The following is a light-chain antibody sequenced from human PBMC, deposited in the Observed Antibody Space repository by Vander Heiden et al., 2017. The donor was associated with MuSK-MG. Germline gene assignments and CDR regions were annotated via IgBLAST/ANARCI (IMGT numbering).Light chain of an antibody. CDR1: RNIGNY. CDR2: AAT. V-gene: IGKV1-39*01. J-gene: IGKJ4*01. Sequence: DIQMTQSPSSLSASVGDRVTIICRATRNIGNYLNWYQQKVGKAPQLLIYAATRLQSGVPSRFSGSGSGTEFTLSISSLQREDFATYYCRQGYTKPLTFGGGTKVEIK. CDR3: RQGYTKPLT.